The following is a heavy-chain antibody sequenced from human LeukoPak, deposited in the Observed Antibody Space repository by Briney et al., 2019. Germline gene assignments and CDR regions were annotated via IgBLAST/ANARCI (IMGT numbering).Heavy chain of an antibody. V-gene: IGHV1-46*01. D-gene: IGHD4-11*01. CDR1: GYTFTGYY. Sequence: ASVKVSCKASGYTFTGYYMHWVRQAPGQGLEWMGIINPGSGTTTYAQKFQGRVTMTRDTSTSTVYMELSSLRSEDTALYYCARGISGGSTVTYFFDFWGRGTLVTVSS. CDR2: INPGSGTT. CDR3: ARGISGGSTVTYFFDF. J-gene: IGHJ4*02.